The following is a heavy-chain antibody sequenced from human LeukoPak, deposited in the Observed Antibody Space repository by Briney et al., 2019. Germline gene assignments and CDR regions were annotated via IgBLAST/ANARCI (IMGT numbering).Heavy chain of an antibody. J-gene: IGHJ4*02. CDR2: IIPIFGTA. Sequence: ASVKVSCKASGYTFTSYGISWVRQAPGQGLEWMGGIIPIFGTANYAQKFQGRVTITADKSTSTAYMELSSLRSEDTAVYYCARGSYYDYVWGSYRSDYWGQGTLVTVSS. CDR3: ARGSYYDYVWGSYRSDY. D-gene: IGHD3-16*02. CDR1: GYTFTSYG. V-gene: IGHV1-69*06.